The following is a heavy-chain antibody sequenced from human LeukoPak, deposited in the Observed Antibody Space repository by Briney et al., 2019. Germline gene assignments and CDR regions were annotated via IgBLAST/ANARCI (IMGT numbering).Heavy chain of an antibody. CDR3: AKGLEMATNSALGY. J-gene: IGHJ4*02. V-gene: IGHV3-23*01. CDR2: ISGSGGST. D-gene: IGHD5-24*01. CDR1: GFTFSSYA. Sequence: GGSLRLSCAASGFTFSSYAMHWVRQAPGKGLEWVSAISGSGGSTYYADSVKGRFTISRDNSKNTLYLQMNSLRAEDTAVYYCAKGLEMATNSALGYWGQGTLVTVSS.